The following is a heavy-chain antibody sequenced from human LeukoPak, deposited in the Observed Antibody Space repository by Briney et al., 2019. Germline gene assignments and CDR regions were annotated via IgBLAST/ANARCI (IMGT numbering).Heavy chain of an antibody. CDR2: IKQDESER. J-gene: IGHJ4*02. V-gene: IGHV3-7*03. D-gene: IGHD1-26*01. Sequence: PGGSLRLSCAASGFSFSSYWMSWVRQAPGKGLEWVANIKQDESERDYVDSVKGRFTIPRDNAENSLYLQMNSLRAEDTAVYYCATYSGAHHKTFDDWGQGTLVTVSS. CDR3: ATYSGAHHKTFDD. CDR1: GFSFSSYW.